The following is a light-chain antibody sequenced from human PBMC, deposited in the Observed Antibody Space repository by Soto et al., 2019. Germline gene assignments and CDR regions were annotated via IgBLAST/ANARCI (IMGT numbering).Light chain of an antibody. CDR3: QQYNSYPMYT. J-gene: IGKJ2*01. CDR1: QSISSW. Sequence: DIQMTQSPSTLSASVGDRVTITCRASQSISSWLAWYQQKPGKAPKLLIYKASSLESGVPSRFSGSGSGTEVTLTISSLQPDDFATYYCQQYNSYPMYTFGQGTKLEIK. V-gene: IGKV1-5*03. CDR2: KAS.